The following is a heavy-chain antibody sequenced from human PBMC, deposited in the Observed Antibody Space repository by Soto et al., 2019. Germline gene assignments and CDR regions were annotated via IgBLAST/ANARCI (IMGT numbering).Heavy chain of an antibody. Sequence: ESGGGVVQPGRSLRLSCAASGFTFSSYGMHWVRQAPGKGLEWVAVIWYDGSNKYYADSVKGRFTISRDNSKNTLYLQMNSLRAEDTAVYYCAREYSSGWFYFDYWGQGTLVTVSS. V-gene: IGHV3-33*01. CDR2: IWYDGSNK. CDR1: GFTFSSYG. D-gene: IGHD6-19*01. CDR3: AREYSSGWFYFDY. J-gene: IGHJ4*02.